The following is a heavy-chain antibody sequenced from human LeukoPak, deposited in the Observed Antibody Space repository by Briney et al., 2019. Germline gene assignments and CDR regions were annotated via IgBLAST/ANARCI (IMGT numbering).Heavy chain of an antibody. CDR2: IIPIFGTA. J-gene: IGHJ4*02. CDR3: AREPAAGYFDY. D-gene: IGHD6-13*01. Sequence: SVKVSCKASEGTFSSYAISWVRQAPGQELEGMGGIIPIFGTANYAQKFQGRVTITTDESTSTAYMELSSLRSEDTAVYYCAREPAAGYFDYWGQGTLVTVSS. V-gene: IGHV1-69*05. CDR1: EGTFSSYA.